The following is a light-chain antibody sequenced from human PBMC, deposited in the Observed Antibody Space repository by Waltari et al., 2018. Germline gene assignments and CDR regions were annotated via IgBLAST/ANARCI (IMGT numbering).Light chain of an antibody. Sequence: QSALTQPRAVSGSPGQSVTTTCTGTSRDVCGFHYVSWFQQHPGRVPKLLIYDVIKRPSDVPDRFSGSKSANTASLTISGLQTEDEADYYCCSFAGSYTFVFGTGTRVTVL. J-gene: IGLJ1*01. CDR1: SRDVCGFHY. CDR2: DVI. V-gene: IGLV2-11*01. CDR3: CSFAGSYTFV.